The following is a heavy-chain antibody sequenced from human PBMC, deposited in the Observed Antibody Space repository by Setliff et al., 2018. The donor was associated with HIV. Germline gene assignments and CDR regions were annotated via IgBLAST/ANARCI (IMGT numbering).Heavy chain of an antibody. D-gene: IGHD5-18*01. Sequence: SETLSLTCTVSGDSISSYYWSWIRQPPGKGLEWIGYTYYSGSTNYNPSLKSRVTISLDMSKNQFSLRLSSVTAADTAVYYCARDSGYSFSFNYFDYWGQGTLVTVSS. CDR2: TYYSGST. V-gene: IGHV4-59*01. J-gene: IGHJ4*02. CDR1: GDSISSYY. CDR3: ARDSGYSFSFNYFDY.